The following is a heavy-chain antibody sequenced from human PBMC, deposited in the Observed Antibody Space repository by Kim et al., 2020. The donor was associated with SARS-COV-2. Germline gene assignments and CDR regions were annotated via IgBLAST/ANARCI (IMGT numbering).Heavy chain of an antibody. CDR3: ARDASPHIEFYYDGFDI. Sequence: GGSLRLSCATSGFMFSTYWVTWVRQAPGEGLEWVANINHDGSAKHYGDSVTGRFIISRDNTKNSVYLQMNNLGAEDTAVYYCARDASPHIEFYYDGFDIWGRGTMVSVS. CDR1: GFMFSTYW. V-gene: IGHV3-7*01. CDR2: INHDGSAK. D-gene: IGHD2-21*01. J-gene: IGHJ3*02.